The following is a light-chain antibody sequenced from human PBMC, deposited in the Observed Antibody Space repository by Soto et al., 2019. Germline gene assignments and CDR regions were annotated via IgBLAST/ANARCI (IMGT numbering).Light chain of an antibody. V-gene: IGKV3-11*01. J-gene: IGKJ4*01. CDR1: QSVSSY. CDR2: DAS. CDR3: QQRSNWPLT. Sequence: EIVLTQSPATLSLSPGERATLSCRASQSVSSYLAWYQQKPGQAPRLLIYDASNRATGIPARFSGSGSGTDFNLTINSLAPEDFAVYYCQQRSNWPLTFGGGTKVEIK.